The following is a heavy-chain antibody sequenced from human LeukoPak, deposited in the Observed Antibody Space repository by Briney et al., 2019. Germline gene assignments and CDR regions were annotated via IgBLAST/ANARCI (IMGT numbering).Heavy chain of an antibody. J-gene: IGHJ6*02. CDR1: GGSISSGGYY. D-gene: IGHD2-21*01. CDR3: ARDIPPLWGRPYGMDV. Sequence: SETLSLTCTVSGGSISSGGYYWSWNRQHPGKGLEWIGYIYYSGSTYYNPSLKSRVTISVDTSRNQFSLKLSSVTAADTAVYYCARDIPPLWGRPYGMDVWGQGTTVTVSS. CDR2: IYYSGST. V-gene: IGHV4-31*03.